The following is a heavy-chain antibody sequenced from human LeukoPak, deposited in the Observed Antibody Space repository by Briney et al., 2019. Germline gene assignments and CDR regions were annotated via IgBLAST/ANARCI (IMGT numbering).Heavy chain of an antibody. D-gene: IGHD3-22*01. Sequence: PSETLSLTCTVSGGSISSGGYYWSWIRQHPGQGLEWIGYIYYSGSTYYNPSLKSRVTISVDTSKNQFSLKLSSVTAADTAVYYCARGGSSSGYLQYDYWGQGTLVTVSS. CDR3: ARGGSSSGYLQYDY. CDR1: GGSISSGGYY. CDR2: IYYSGST. J-gene: IGHJ4*02. V-gene: IGHV4-31*03.